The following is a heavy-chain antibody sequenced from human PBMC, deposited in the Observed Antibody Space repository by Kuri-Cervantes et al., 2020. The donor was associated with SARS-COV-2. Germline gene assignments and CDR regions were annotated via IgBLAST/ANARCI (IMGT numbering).Heavy chain of an antibody. CDR3: AKAPGPNWFDP. CDR1: GFTFSDYY. CDR2: IYSGGST. Sequence: GESLKISCAASGFTFSDYYMSWIRQAPGKGLEWVSVIYSGGSTYYADSVKGRFTISRDNSKNTLYLQMNSLRAEDTAVYYCAKAPGPNWFDPWGQGTLVTVSS. V-gene: IGHV3-53*01. D-gene: IGHD3-10*01. J-gene: IGHJ5*02.